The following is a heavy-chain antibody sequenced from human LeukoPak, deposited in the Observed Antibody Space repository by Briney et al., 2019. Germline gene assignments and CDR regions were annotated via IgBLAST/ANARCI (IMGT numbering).Heavy chain of an antibody. CDR3: ATGIAVAGSKTDY. CDR1: GYTLTELS. Sequence: ASVKVSCKVSGYTLTELSMHWVRQAPGKGLEWMGGFDPEDGETIYAQKFQGRVTVTEDTSTDTAYMELSSLRSEDTAVYYCATGIAVAGSKTDYWGQGTLVTVSS. V-gene: IGHV1-24*01. J-gene: IGHJ4*02. CDR2: FDPEDGET. D-gene: IGHD6-19*01.